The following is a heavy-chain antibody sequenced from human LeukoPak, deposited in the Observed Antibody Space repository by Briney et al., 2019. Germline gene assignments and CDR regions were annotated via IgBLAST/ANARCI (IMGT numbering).Heavy chain of an antibody. CDR2: IWYDGSNK. CDR3: AKEYCSGCSCYSALDY. Sequence: GGSMRLSCAASGFTFSSYGMHWVSQAPGKGLEWVGVIWYDGSNKYYADSVKGRFTIHRDNSKNTLYLQMNSLRAEDTAVYYCAKEYCSGCSCYSALDYWGQGTLVTVSS. J-gene: IGHJ4*02. D-gene: IGHD2-15*01. V-gene: IGHV3-33*06. CDR1: GFTFSSYG.